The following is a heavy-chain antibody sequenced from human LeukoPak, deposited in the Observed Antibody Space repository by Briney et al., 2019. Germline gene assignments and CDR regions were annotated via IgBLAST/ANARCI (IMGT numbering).Heavy chain of an antibody. CDR1: GFTFSSYA. D-gene: IGHD6-6*01. V-gene: IGHV3-66*01. J-gene: IGHJ3*02. CDR2: IYSGGST. CDR3: ARGPSIAARYDAFDI. Sequence: GGSLRLSCAASGFTFSSYAMSWVRQAPGKGLEWVSVIYSGGSTYHADSVKGRFTISRDNAKNSLYLQVISLRAEDTAVYYCARGPSIAARYDAFDIWGQGTMVTASS.